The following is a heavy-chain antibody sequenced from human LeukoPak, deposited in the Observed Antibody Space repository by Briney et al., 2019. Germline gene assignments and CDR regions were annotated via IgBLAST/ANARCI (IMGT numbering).Heavy chain of an antibody. D-gene: IGHD5-12*01. J-gene: IGHJ6*02. CDR1: GFIFSSYW. Sequence: PGGSLRLSCAASGFIFSSYWMSWVRQAPGKGLEWVANIKQDGSEKYYVDSVKGRFTISRDNAKNSLYLQMNSLRAEDTAVYYCAISPVANYYYGMDVWGQGTTVTVSS. V-gene: IGHV3-7*01. CDR2: IKQDGSEK. CDR3: AISPVANYYYGMDV.